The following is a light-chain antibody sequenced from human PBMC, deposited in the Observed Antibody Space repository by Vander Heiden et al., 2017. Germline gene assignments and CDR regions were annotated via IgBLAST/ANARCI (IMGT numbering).Light chain of an antibody. CDR3: QQCNSFPIT. Sequence: DLQMTQSPSSLSASVGDRVTITCRASQSISPYLNWYQLKPGKAPNLLIYAESNLQSGVPSRFSGSGSGTDFTLTISSLRPEDSAIYYCQQCNSFPITFGQGTRLEI. CDR1: QSISPY. CDR2: AES. J-gene: IGKJ5*01. V-gene: IGKV1-39*01.